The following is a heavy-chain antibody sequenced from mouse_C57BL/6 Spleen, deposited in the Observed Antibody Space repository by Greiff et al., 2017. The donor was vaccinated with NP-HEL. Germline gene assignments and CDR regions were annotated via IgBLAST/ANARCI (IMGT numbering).Heavy chain of an antibody. Sequence: QLQLKESGAELVKPGASVKMSCKASGYTFTSYWITWVKQRPGQGLEWIGDIYPGSGSTNYNEKFKSKATLTVDTSSSTVYMQLSSLTSEDSAVYYCAGATMVRGYAMDYRGQGTSVTVSS. D-gene: IGHD2-2*01. V-gene: IGHV1-55*01. CDR1: GYTFTSYW. J-gene: IGHJ4*01. CDR3: AGATMVRGYAMDY. CDR2: IYPGSGST.